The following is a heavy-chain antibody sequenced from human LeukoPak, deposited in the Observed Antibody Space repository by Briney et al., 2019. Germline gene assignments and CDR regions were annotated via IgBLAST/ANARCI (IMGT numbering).Heavy chain of an antibody. CDR2: THYSGST. CDR1: GGSFSGYY. D-gene: IGHD6-13*01. V-gene: IGHV4-59*01. CDR3: ARGAAGTGAADY. J-gene: IGHJ4*02. Sequence: SETLSLTCAVYGGSFSGYYWSWIRQPPGKGLEWIGYTHYSGSTKYNPSLKSRLTISVDSSKNQFSLRLSSVTAADTAVYFCARGAAGTGAADYWGQGTLVTVSS.